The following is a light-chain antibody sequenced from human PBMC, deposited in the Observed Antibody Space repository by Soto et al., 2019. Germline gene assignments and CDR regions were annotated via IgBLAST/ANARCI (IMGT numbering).Light chain of an antibody. Sequence: DIQMTQSPSTLSASVGDRVTITCRATQSISKWLAWYQQKPGKAPKLLIYEASSLDSGVPSRFSGSGSGTEFSITIRSLQPDDFATYYCQHQNNRLGQGTRLEIK. CDR3: QHQNNR. V-gene: IGKV1-5*03. J-gene: IGKJ2*03. CDR1: QSISKW. CDR2: EAS.